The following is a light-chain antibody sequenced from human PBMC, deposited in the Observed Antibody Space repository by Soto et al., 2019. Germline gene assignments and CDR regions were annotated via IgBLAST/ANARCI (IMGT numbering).Light chain of an antibody. CDR2: EGT. Sequence: QSALTQPASVSGSPGQSITISCTGTSSDLGSYNLVSWYQQHPGKAPKFIIYEGTKRPSGISNRFSGSKSGNTASLTISGLQAEDEADYYCCSNAGSSTVIFGGGTKLTVL. CDR1: SSDLGSYNL. CDR3: CSNAGSSTVI. V-gene: IGLV2-23*01. J-gene: IGLJ2*01.